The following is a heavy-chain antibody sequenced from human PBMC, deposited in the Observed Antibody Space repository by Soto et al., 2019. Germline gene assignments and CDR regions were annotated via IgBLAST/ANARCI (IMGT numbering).Heavy chain of an antibody. V-gene: IGHV3-9*01. CDR3: AKDMGPYSSSSGWFDP. Sequence: GGSLRLSCAASGFTFDDYAMHWVRQAPGKGLEWVSGISWNSGSIGYADSVKGRFTISRDNAKNSLYLQMNSLRAEDTALYYCAKDMGPYSSSSGWFDPWGQGTLVTVSS. J-gene: IGHJ5*02. CDR2: ISWNSGSI. D-gene: IGHD6-6*01. CDR1: GFTFDDYA.